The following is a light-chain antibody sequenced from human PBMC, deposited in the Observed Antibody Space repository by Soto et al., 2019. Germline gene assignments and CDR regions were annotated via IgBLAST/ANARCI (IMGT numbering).Light chain of an antibody. V-gene: IGKV1-9*01. CDR2: GAS. J-gene: IGKJ4*01. Sequence: DIQLTQSPSFLSASVGDRVTITCRASQGISNYLAWYQQNPGKALKFLIYGASTLQSGVPSRFSGSGSGTEFTLTISSLQPEDFATYYGQQLNSFPITFGGGTKVELK. CDR3: QQLNSFPIT. CDR1: QGISNY.